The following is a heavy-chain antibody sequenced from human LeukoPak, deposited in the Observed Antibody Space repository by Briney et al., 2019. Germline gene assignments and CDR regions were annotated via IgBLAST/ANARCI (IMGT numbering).Heavy chain of an antibody. Sequence: SETLSLTCTVSGGSISSYYWSWIRQPPGKGLEWIGYIYYSGSTNYNPSLKSRVTISVDTSKNQFSLKLSSVTAADTAVYYCARDVEKIVVVPAAMAGDYWGQGTLVTVSS. D-gene: IGHD2-2*01. CDR2: IYYSGST. CDR1: GGSISSYY. CDR3: ARDVEKIVVVPAAMAGDY. V-gene: IGHV4-59*01. J-gene: IGHJ4*02.